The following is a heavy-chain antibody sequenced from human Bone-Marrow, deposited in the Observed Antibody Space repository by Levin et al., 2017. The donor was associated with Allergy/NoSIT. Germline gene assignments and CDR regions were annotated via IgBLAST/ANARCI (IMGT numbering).Heavy chain of an antibody. Sequence: PAASVKVSCAASGFPFSSYDMHWVRQPTGKGLEWVSAIGTAGNTFYPDSVKGRFTISRENAKNSFYLQMNNLRAGDTAVYYCARGGGSSWPLDLDYWGQGTLVTVSS. CDR2: IGTAGNT. V-gene: IGHV3-13*04. J-gene: IGHJ4*02. CDR3: ARGGGSSWPLDLDY. CDR1: GFPFSSYD. D-gene: IGHD6-13*01.